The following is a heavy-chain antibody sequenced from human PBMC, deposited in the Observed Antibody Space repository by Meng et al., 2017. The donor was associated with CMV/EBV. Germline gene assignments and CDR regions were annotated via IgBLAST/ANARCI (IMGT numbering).Heavy chain of an antibody. CDR2: IRYDGSNK. J-gene: IGHJ6*02. Sequence: GESLKISCAASGFTFSNYGMYWVRQAPGKGLEWVTFIRYDGSNKYYADSVKGRFTISRDNSKNTLFLQMNSLRAEDTAVYYCASGLYSSPAYYYYGMDVWGQGTTVTVSS. CDR1: GFTFSNYG. CDR3: ASGLYSSPAYYYYGMDV. V-gene: IGHV3-30*02. D-gene: IGHD6-13*01.